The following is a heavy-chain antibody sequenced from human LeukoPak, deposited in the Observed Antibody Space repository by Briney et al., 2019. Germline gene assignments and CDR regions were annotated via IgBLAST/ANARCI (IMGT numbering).Heavy chain of an antibody. V-gene: IGHV4-39*01. D-gene: IGHD3/OR15-3a*01. CDR1: GVSISSSNSY. J-gene: IGHJ4*02. CDR2: IYYSGNT. Sequence: ETLSLTCTVSGVSISSSNSYWGWIRQPPGKGLEWIGGIYYSGNTYYNASLKSQVSISIDTSKNQFSLRLTSVTAADTAVYYCARQTGSGLFILPGGQGTLVTVSS. CDR3: ARQTGSGLFILP.